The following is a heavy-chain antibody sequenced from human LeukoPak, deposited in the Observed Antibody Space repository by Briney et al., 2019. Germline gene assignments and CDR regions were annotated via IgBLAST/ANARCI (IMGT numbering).Heavy chain of an antibody. CDR2: INHSGST. CDR1: GGSFSGYY. D-gene: IGHD2-15*01. V-gene: IGHV4-34*01. J-gene: IGHJ3*02. CDR3: ARDPGGYCSGGSCYSGAFDI. Sequence: SETLSLTCAVYGGSFSGYYWSWIRQPPGKGLEWIGEINHSGSTNYNPSLKSRVTISVDTSKNQFSLKLSSVTAADTAVYYCARDPGGYCSGGSCYSGAFDIWGQGTMVTVSS.